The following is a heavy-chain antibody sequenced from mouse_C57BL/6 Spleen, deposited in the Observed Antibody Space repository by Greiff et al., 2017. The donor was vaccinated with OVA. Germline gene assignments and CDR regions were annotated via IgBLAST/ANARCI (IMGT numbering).Heavy chain of an antibody. J-gene: IGHJ4*01. CDR2: INPNNGGT. CDR1: GYTFTDYY. V-gene: IGHV1-26*01. Sequence: EVQLQQSGPELVKPGASVKISCKASGYTFTDYYMNWVKQSHGKSLEWIGDINPNNGGTSYNQKFKGKATLTVDKSSSTAYMELRSLTSEDSAVYYCAHCYGSSYDAMDYWGQGTSVTVSS. CDR3: AHCYGSSYDAMDY. D-gene: IGHD1-1*01.